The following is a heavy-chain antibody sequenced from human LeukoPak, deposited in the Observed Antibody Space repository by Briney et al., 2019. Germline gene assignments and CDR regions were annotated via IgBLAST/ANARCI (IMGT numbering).Heavy chain of an antibody. CDR3: TTDTWYSAGH. CDR1: GFTFSSYA. J-gene: IGHJ4*02. D-gene: IGHD2-15*01. Sequence: PGGSLRLSCAASGFTFSSYAMHWVRQAPGKGLEWVAVISNDGSNKEYTDPVKGRFTISRDNAKNSLFLQMNSLRAEDTAIYYCTTDTWYSAGHWGQGTLVTVSS. CDR2: ISNDGSNK. V-gene: IGHV3-30*04.